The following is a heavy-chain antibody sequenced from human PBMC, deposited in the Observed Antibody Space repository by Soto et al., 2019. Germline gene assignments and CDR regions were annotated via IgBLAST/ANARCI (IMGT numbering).Heavy chain of an antibody. D-gene: IGHD3-22*01. Sequence: QVQLVESGGGVVQPGRSLRLSCAASGFTFSSYAMHWVRQAPGKGLEWVAVISYDGSNKYYADSVKGRFTISRDNSKNTLYLQMNSLRAEDTAVYYCARDAPGYDSSGYYYDYFDYWGQGTLVTVSS. J-gene: IGHJ4*02. CDR2: ISYDGSNK. V-gene: IGHV3-30-3*01. CDR1: GFTFSSYA. CDR3: ARDAPGYDSSGYYYDYFDY.